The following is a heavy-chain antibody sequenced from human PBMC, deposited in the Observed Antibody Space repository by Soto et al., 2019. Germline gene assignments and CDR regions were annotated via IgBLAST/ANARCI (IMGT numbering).Heavy chain of an antibody. CDR1: GGSISSSSYY. Sequence: SETLSLTCTVSGGSISSSSYYWGWIRQPPGKGLEWIGSIYYSGSTYYNPSLKSRVTISVDTSKNQFSLKLSSVTAADTAVYYCARRGITILGVVTPPFDPWGQGTLVTVSS. J-gene: IGHJ5*02. V-gene: IGHV4-39*01. D-gene: IGHD3-3*01. CDR2: IYYSGST. CDR3: ARRGITILGVVTPPFDP.